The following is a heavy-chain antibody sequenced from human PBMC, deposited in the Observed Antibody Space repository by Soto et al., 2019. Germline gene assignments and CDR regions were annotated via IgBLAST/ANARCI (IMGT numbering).Heavy chain of an antibody. J-gene: IGHJ3*02. Sequence: ASVKVSCKASGYTLTVYYMHWVRQAPGQGLEWMGWINPNSGGTNYAQKFQGWVTMTRDTSISTAYMELSRLRSDDTAVYYCARDSGGPDYYASSGYYYRAFEIWGQGTMVTVSS. CDR2: INPNSGGT. D-gene: IGHD3-22*01. CDR3: ARDSGGPDYYASSGYYYRAFEI. V-gene: IGHV1-2*04. CDR1: GYTLTVYY.